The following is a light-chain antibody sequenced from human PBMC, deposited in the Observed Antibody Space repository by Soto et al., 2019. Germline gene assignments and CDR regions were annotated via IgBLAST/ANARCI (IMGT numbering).Light chain of an antibody. CDR2: GAS. V-gene: IGKV3-20*01. J-gene: IGKJ1*01. CDR3: QQYDSSPKT. CDR1: QSVSSSY. Sequence: EIVLTQSPGILSLSPGEGATLSCRASQSVSSSYLAWYQQKPGQAPRLLIYGASSRATGIPDRFSGTGSGTDFTLTISRLEPEDFAVYYCQQYDSSPKTFGQGTKVDI.